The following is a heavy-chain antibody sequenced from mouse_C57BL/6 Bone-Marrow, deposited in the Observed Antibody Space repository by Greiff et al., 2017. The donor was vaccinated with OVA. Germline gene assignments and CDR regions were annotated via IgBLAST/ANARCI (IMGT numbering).Heavy chain of an antibody. J-gene: IGHJ2*01. V-gene: IGHV1-18*01. Sequence: EVKLMESGPELVKPGASVKIPCKASGYTFTDYNMDWVKQTHGKSLEWIGDINPNNGGTIYNQKFKGKATLTVDKSSSTAYMELRSLTSEDTAVYYCARRGLQNFDYWGQGTTLTVSS. CDR1: GYTFTDYN. CDR3: ARRGLQNFDY. CDR2: INPNNGGT. D-gene: IGHD2-13*01.